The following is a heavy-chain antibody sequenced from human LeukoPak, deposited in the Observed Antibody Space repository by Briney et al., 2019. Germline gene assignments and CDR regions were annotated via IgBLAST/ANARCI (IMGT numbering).Heavy chain of an antibody. D-gene: IGHD2-2*01. CDR2: IYDSGST. J-gene: IGHJ4*02. Sequence: SETLSLTSTVSGGSISTYYWSWLRQPPGKGLEWIGYIYDSGSTNYNPSLKSRVTISEDTSKRQFSLNLRSVTAADTAVYYCARVVGRYCSSTSCYIDYWGQGTLVTVSS. V-gene: IGHV4-59*01. CDR3: ARVVGRYCSSTSCYIDY. CDR1: GGSISTYY.